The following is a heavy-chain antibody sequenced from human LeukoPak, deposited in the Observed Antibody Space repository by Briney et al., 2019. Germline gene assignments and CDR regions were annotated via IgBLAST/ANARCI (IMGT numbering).Heavy chain of an antibody. V-gene: IGHV4-39*07. J-gene: IGHJ4*02. CDR3: ASGDWVPSSSALEYDY. CDR1: GGSISSSSYY. D-gene: IGHD6-6*01. CDR2: IYYSGST. Sequence: NPSETLSLTCTVSGGSISSSSYYWGWIRQPPGGGLEWIGSIYYSGSTYYNPSLKSRFTIAVDTSKNRFSLKLSSVTAADTAVYYCASGDWVPSSSALEYDYWGQGTLVTVSS.